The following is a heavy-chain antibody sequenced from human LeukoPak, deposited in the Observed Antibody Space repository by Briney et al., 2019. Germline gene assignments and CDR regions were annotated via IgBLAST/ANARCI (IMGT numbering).Heavy chain of an antibody. CDR1: GFTFDDYA. CDR2: TSWNSGSI. CDR3: AKGRVLRGYSCAQDY. D-gene: IGHD5-18*01. V-gene: IGHV3-9*01. Sequence: PGRSLRLSCAASGFTFDDYAMHWVRHAPGKGLEWVSGTSWNSGSIGYADSVKGRFTISRDNAKNSLYLQMNSLRAEDTALYYCAKGRVLRGYSCAQDYWGQGTLVTVSS. J-gene: IGHJ4*02.